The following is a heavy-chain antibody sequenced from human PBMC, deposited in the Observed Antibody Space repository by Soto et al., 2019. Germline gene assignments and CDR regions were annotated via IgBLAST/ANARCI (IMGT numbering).Heavy chain of an antibody. D-gene: IGHD2-21*02. J-gene: IGHJ3*02. CDR3: ARASSAYCGGDCYGPYFAFDI. CDR2: IIPIFGTA. Sequence: ASVKVSCKASGGTFSSYAISWVRQAPGQGLEWMGGIIPIFGTANYAQKFQGRVTITADESTSTAYMELSSLRSEDTAVYYCARASSAYCGGDCYGPYFAFDIWGQGTMVTVSS. V-gene: IGHV1-69*13. CDR1: GGTFSSYA.